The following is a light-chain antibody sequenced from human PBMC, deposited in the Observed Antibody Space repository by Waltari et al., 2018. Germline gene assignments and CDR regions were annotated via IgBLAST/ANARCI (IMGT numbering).Light chain of an antibody. Sequence: QSALTQPASVSGSLGQSITLSCTGTRNDVGNYHYVSWYQHHPGKAPKLLIYEVTYRPSGVSPRFSGSKSGNTASLTISGLQAEDEADYYCSSYRNVDTLVFGGGTKLT. CDR3: SSYRNVDTLV. CDR2: EVT. J-gene: IGLJ3*02. V-gene: IGLV2-14*01. CDR1: RNDVGNYHY.